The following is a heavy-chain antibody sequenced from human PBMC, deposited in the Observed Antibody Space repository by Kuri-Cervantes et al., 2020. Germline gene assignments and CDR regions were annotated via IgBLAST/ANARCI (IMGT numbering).Heavy chain of an antibody. Sequence: GESLKIPCAASGFTFSSYAMHWVRQAPGKGLEWVAIIWFDGSKEYYTDSVKGRFTISRDNSKNTLYLQMNSLRAEDTAVYYCAKWGPYSCFDYWGQGTLVAVSS. V-gene: IGHV3-33*06. CDR2: IWFDGSKE. J-gene: IGHJ4*02. CDR3: AKWGPYSCFDY. CDR1: GFTFSSYA. D-gene: IGHD1-26*01.